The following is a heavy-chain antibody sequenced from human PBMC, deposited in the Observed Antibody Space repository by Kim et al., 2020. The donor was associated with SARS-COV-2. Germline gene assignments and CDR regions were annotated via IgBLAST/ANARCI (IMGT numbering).Heavy chain of an antibody. CDR1: GFNFSDYY. D-gene: IGHD2-15*01. CDR3: ARDTFCTGGRCSSGAFDI. J-gene: IGHJ3*02. CDR2: ISSTGRTK. V-gene: IGHV3-11*01. Sequence: GGSLRLSCTASGFNFSDYYMTWVRQPPGKGLEWGSYISSTGRTKHYADSLEGRFTISRDNAGNSLSLQMNNLRAEDTAMYYCARDTFCTGGRCSSGAFDIWGQGTMVTVSS.